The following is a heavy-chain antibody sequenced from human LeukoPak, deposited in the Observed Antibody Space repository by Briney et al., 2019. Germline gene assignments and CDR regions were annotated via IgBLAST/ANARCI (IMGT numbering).Heavy chain of an antibody. CDR3: ARDLLNEGNHLDY. V-gene: IGHV4-34*01. CDR1: GGSFSGYY. J-gene: IGHJ4*02. Sequence: SEALSLTCAVYGGSFSGYYWSWIRQPPGKGLEWIGEINHSGSTNYNPSLKSRVTISVDTSKNQFSLKLSSVTAADTAVYYCARDLLNEGNHLDYWGQGTLVTVSS. CDR2: INHSGST. D-gene: IGHD4-23*01.